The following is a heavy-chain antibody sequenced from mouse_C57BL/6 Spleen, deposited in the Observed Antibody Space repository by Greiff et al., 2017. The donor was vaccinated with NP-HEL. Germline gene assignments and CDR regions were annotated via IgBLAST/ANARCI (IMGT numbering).Heavy chain of an antibody. CDR3: AREAYDYDVGGMGY. V-gene: IGHV1-64*01. J-gene: IGHJ4*01. CDR2: IHPNSGST. Sequence: QVQLKQPGAELVKPGASVTLSCKASGYTFTSYWMHWVKQRPGQGLEWIGMIHPNSGSTTYNEKFKSKATLTVDKSSSTAYMQLSSLTSEDSAVYYWAREAYDYDVGGMGYWGQGTSVTVSS. D-gene: IGHD2-4*01. CDR1: GYTFTSYW.